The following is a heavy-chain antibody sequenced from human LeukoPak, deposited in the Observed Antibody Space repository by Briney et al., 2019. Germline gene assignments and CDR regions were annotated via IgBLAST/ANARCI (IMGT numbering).Heavy chain of an antibody. CDR2: ISSSSSTI. CDR1: GFTFSSYS. Sequence: GGSLRLSCAASGFTFSSYSMNWVRQAPGKGLEWVSYISSSSSTIYYADSVKGRFTISRDNAKNSLYLQMNSLRAEDTALYYCAKDLFPSLLWSYNWFDPWGQGTLVTVSS. CDR3: AKDLFPSLLWSYNWFDP. J-gene: IGHJ5*02. V-gene: IGHV3-48*01. D-gene: IGHD3-10*01.